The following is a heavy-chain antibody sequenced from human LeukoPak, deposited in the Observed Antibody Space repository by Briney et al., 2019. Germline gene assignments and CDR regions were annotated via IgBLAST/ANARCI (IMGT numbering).Heavy chain of an antibody. Sequence: ASVKVSCKSSGYTFTDHFMHWVRQAPGQGLEWMGWINPYSGGTKYAQRFQGRVTMTRDTSISTAYMDLSSLTSDDTALYYCVRDIVVRYHGPGNYDIFADAFDIWGQGTMVTVSS. D-gene: IGHD3-10*01. CDR1: GYTFTDHF. V-gene: IGHV1-2*02. CDR2: INPYSGGT. J-gene: IGHJ3*02. CDR3: VRDIVVRYHGPGNYDIFADAFDI.